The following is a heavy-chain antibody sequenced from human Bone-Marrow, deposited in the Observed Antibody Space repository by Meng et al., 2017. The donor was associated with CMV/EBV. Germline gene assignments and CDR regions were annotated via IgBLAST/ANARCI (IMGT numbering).Heavy chain of an antibody. CDR3: ARHSEVITFFGVVPPTPYYYYYYGMDV. CDR2: INPSGGST. Sequence: ASVKVSCKASGYTFTGYYMQWVRQAPGQGLEWMGIINPSGGSTSYAQKFQGRVTITTDESTSTAYMELSSLRSEDSAVYYCARHSEVITFFGVVPPTPYYYYYYGMDVWGQGTTVTVSS. CDR1: GYTFTGYY. J-gene: IGHJ6*02. V-gene: IGHV1-46*01. D-gene: IGHD3-3*01.